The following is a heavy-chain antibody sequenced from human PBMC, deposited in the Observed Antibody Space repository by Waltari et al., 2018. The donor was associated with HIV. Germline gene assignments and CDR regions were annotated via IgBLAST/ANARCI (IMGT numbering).Heavy chain of an antibody. CDR3: AREGGRDCSGGSCYIDY. CDR2: INQDGSES. D-gene: IGHD2-15*01. V-gene: IGHV3-7*01. CDR1: GSTFGSCW. J-gene: IGHJ4*02. Sequence: EVEVVESGGGLVQPGGSLRLSCAVSGSTFGSCWLRRVRQAPGKGLAWVANINQDGSESYYVGSVEGRFTISRDNTKNLLYLQMNSLRAEDTAVYYCAREGGRDCSGGSCYIDYWGQGTLVTVSS.